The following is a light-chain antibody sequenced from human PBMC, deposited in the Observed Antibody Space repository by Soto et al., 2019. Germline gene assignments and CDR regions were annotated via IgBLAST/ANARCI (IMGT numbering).Light chain of an antibody. J-gene: IGLJ2*01. Sequence: QSVLTQPASVSGSPGQSITISCSGSSTDVGGYNLVSWYQQHPGKAPKLIIYEGSKRPSGVSNRFSGSKSGNTASLTISGLQAADEAGYYCSSYAASTAMGFGGGTKLTVL. V-gene: IGLV2-23*01. CDR3: SSYAASTAMG. CDR1: STDVGGYNL. CDR2: EGS.